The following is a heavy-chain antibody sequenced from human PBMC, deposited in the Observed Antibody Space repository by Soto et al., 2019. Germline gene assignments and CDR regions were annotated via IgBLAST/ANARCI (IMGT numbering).Heavy chain of an antibody. J-gene: IGHJ6*02. Sequence: PGRSLRLSCAASGFTFSSYSMNWVRQAPGKGLEWVSSISSSSSYIYYADSVKGRFTISRDNAKNSLYLQMNSLRAEDTAVDYCARALVVVPAAIIYYYYGMDVWGQGTRVTVSS. V-gene: IGHV3-21*01. CDR3: ARALVVVPAAIIYYYYGMDV. CDR2: ISSSSSYI. D-gene: IGHD2-2*01. CDR1: GFTFSSYS.